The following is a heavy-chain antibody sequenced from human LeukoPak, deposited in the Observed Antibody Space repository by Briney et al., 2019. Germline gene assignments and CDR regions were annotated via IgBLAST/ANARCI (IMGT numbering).Heavy chain of an antibody. D-gene: IGHD4-23*01. CDR3: ARERATTTVVVFDY. CDR1: GGSISSGDYY. CDR2: IYYSGST. Sequence: SQTLSLTCTVSGGSISSGDYYWSWIRQPPGKGLEWIGYIYYSGSTYYNPSLKSRVTISVDTSKNQFSLKLSSVTAADTAVYYCARERATTTVVVFDYWGQGALVTVSS. V-gene: IGHV4-30-4*08. J-gene: IGHJ4*02.